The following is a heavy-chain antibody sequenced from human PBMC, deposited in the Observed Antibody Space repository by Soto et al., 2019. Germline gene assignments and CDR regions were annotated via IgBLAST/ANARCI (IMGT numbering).Heavy chain of an antibody. CDR1: GYSFTSYW. D-gene: IGHD4-4*01. Sequence: GESLKISCKGSGYSFTSYWIGWVRQMPGKGLEWVGIIYPGDSDTRYSPSFQGQVTISADKSISTAYLQWSSLKASDTAMYYCARHAMTTVTHYYYYGMDVWGQGTTVTVSS. CDR2: IYPGDSDT. J-gene: IGHJ6*02. CDR3: ARHAMTTVTHYYYYGMDV. V-gene: IGHV5-51*01.